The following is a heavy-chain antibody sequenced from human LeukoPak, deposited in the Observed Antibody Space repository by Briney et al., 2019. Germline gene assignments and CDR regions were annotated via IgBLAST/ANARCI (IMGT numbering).Heavy chain of an antibody. J-gene: IGHJ4*02. CDR2: ISGSGDNT. Sequence: GGSLRLSCAASGFSFSSHAMSWVRQAPGKGLEWVSAISGSGDNTFYAGSVRGRFTISRDNSKNTLYLQMDSLRAEDTAIYYCAKDFRGAGYFFDYWGQGTLVTVSS. V-gene: IGHV3-23*01. D-gene: IGHD3-10*01. CDR1: GFSFSSHA. CDR3: AKDFRGAGYFFDY.